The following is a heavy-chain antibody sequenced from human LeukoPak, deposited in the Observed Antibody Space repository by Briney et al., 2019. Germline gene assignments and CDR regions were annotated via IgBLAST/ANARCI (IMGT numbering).Heavy chain of an antibody. D-gene: IGHD1-26*01. Sequence: SQTLSLTCTVSGASISSGTYYWSWIRQHPGKGPEWIGYIHYTGSTYYNPSLESRVTMSVYRSENQFSLNLSAVSAADTAVYYCAREELGTAMEYWGQGKLVFVSS. CDR1: GASISSGTYY. J-gene: IGHJ4*02. CDR3: AREELGTAMEY. CDR2: IHYTGST. V-gene: IGHV4-31*03.